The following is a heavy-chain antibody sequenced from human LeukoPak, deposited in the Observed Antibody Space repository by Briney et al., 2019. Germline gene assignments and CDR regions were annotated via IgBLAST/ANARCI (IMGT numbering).Heavy chain of an antibody. CDR2: IRYDGIGK. V-gene: IGHV3-30*02. Sequence: GGPLKLSCAAPGFTFSDGSRHWVRLAPAKGLDWVAFIRYDGIGKSYADSVKGRFTVSRDNSKNTLFLQMNSLRTEDTAVYYCAKEPGSTGAYDTWGQGTLVTVSS. CDR1: GFTFSDGS. J-gene: IGHJ4*02. D-gene: IGHD5-12*01. CDR3: AKEPGSTGAYDT.